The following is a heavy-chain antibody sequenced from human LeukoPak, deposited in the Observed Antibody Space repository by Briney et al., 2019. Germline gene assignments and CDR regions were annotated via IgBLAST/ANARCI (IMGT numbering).Heavy chain of an antibody. CDR2: ISGSGGST. D-gene: IGHD2-2*02. Sequence: PGGSLRLSCAASGFTFSSYAMSWVRQAPGKGLEWVSAISGSGGSTYYADSVKGRFTISRGNSKNTLYLQMNSLRAEDTAVYYCAKGGYRSSTSCYTSWFDPWGQGTLVTVSS. J-gene: IGHJ5*02. CDR1: GFTFSSYA. CDR3: AKGGYRSSTSCYTSWFDP. V-gene: IGHV3-23*01.